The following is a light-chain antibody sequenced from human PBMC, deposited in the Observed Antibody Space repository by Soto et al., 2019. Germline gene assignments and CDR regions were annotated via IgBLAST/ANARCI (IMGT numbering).Light chain of an antibody. CDR1: QGISTY. Sequence: IKLTQSPSSLSASVGDRVTITCRASQGISTYLAWYQQKPGKAPNLLIYAASTLQSGVPSRFSGSGSGTDFTLTISSLQPEDFATYYCQQLGDFGGGTKVEI. V-gene: IGKV1-9*01. CDR3: QQLGD. CDR2: AAS. J-gene: IGKJ4*01.